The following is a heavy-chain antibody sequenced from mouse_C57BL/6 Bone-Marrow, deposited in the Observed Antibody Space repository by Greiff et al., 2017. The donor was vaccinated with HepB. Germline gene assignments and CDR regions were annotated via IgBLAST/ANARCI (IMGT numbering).Heavy chain of an antibody. V-gene: IGHV5-2*03. J-gene: IGHJ4*01. D-gene: IGHD1-3*01. CDR1: EYEFPSHD. CDR3: ARLPLREYAMDY. CDR2: INSDGGST. Sequence: EVKLEESGGGLVQPGESLKLSCESNEYEFPSHDMSWVRKTPEQRLELVAAINSDGGSTYYPDTMERRFIIARDNTKKTLYLQMSSLRSEDTALYYCARLPLREYAMDYWGQGTSVTVSS.